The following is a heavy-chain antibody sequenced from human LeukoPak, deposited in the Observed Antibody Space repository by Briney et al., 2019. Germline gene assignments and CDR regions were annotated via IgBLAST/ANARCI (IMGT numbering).Heavy chain of an antibody. CDR2: ISGSGGST. CDR1: GFTFSSYG. V-gene: IGHV3-23*01. CDR3: AKSWYYYDSSGYFPLNDAFDI. J-gene: IGHJ3*02. Sequence: GRSLRLSCAASGFTFSSYGMHWVRQAPGKGLEWVSAISGSGGSTYYADSVKGRFTISRDNSKNTLYLQMNSLRAEDTAVYYCAKSWYYYDSSGYFPLNDAFDIWGQGTMVTVSS. D-gene: IGHD3-22*01.